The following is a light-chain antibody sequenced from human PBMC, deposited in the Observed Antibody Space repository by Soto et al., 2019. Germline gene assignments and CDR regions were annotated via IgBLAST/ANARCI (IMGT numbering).Light chain of an antibody. Sequence: NFMLTQPHSVSGSPGKTVTISCTRSSGNIVSNYVQWYQQRPGSSPTTVIFEDDDRPSGVPDRFSASLDTSINSASLTISGLKPEDEADYYCQSYDADILIFGGGTKLTVL. CDR3: QSYDADILI. CDR1: SGNIVSNY. J-gene: IGLJ2*01. CDR2: EDD. V-gene: IGLV6-57*01.